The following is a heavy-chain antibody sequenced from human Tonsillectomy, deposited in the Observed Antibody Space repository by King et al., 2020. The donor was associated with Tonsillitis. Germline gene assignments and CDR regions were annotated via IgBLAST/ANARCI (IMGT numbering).Heavy chain of an antibody. V-gene: IGHV4-39*01. J-gene: IGHJ4*02. CDR3: ARYVSGSLDY. Sequence: QLQESGPGVVKPSETLSLTCTVSGDSISGGDQFWAWICQPPGKRLEWIGYMYYSGTTFYNPSLKSRISISGDPSENRFSLRLTSVSAADTAVYFCARYVSGSLDYWGQGALVTVSP. CDR2: MYYSGTT. D-gene: IGHD1-26*01. CDR1: GDSISGGDQF.